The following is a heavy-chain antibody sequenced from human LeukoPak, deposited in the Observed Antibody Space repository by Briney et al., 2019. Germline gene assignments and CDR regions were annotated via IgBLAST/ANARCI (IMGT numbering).Heavy chain of an antibody. D-gene: IGHD1-26*01. Sequence: PGGSLRLSCAASGFTFSSYSMNWVRQAPGKGLEWVSYISSSSSTIYYADSVKGRFTISRDNAKNSLYLQMNSLRAEDTAVYYCARDRIVGASRGDYYYYMDVWGKGTTVTVSS. J-gene: IGHJ6*03. V-gene: IGHV3-48*01. CDR3: ARDRIVGASRGDYYYYMDV. CDR2: ISSSSSTI. CDR1: GFTFSSYS.